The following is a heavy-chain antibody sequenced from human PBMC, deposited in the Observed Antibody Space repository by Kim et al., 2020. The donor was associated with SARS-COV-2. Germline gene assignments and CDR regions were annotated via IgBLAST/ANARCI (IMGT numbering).Heavy chain of an antibody. J-gene: IGHJ6*02. Sequence: GGSLRLSCAASGFTFSSYAMSWVRQAPGKGLEWVSAISGSGGSTYYADSVKGRFTISRDNSKNTLYLQMNSLRAEDTAVYYCANEFKGSRDYYYYGMDVWGQGTTVTVSS. CDR3: ANEFKGSRDYYYYGMDV. CDR2: ISGSGGST. V-gene: IGHV3-23*01. CDR1: GFTFSSYA. D-gene: IGHD3-10*01.